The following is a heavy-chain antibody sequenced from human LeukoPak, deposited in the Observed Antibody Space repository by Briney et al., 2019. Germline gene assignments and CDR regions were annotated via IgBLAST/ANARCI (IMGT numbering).Heavy chain of an antibody. Sequence: PSETLSLTCTVSGASISPYYWSWIRQPAGKGLEWIGRIYNSGYTNYNPSLESRVTMSLDTSKNEFSLKLSSVTAADTALYYCARGFRTYYYDSSGYYSAKYYYYYMDVWGKGTTVTVSS. CDR3: ARGFRTYYYDSSGYYSAKYYYYYMDV. CDR2: IYNSGYT. J-gene: IGHJ6*03. V-gene: IGHV4-4*07. D-gene: IGHD3-22*01. CDR1: GASISPYY.